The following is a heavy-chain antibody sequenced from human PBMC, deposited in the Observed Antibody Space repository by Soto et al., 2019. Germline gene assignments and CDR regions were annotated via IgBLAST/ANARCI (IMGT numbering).Heavy chain of an antibody. D-gene: IGHD3-10*01. CDR2: INPNSGGT. J-gene: IGHJ5*02. V-gene: IGHV1-2*02. CDR1: GDTFTGYY. CDR3: ARDESPLWFGELLWFDL. Sequence: GASVKVPCKASGDTFTGYYMHWVQQAPGQGLEWMGWINPNSGGTNYAQKFQGRVTMTRDTSISTAYMELRRLRSDDTAVYYCARDESPLWFGELLWFDLWGKGTLVTVS.